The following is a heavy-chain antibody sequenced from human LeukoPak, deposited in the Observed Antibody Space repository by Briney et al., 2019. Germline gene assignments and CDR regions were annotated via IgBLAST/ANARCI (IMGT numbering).Heavy chain of an antibody. Sequence: PGGSLRLSCAASGFTFSSYSMNWVRQAPGKGLEWVSYISSSSSTIYYADSVKGRFTISRDNAKNSLYLQMNSLRAEDTAVYYCARGRRVGRFLEWLLYYWGQGTLVTVSS. CDR2: ISSSSSTI. J-gene: IGHJ4*02. CDR3: ARGRRVGRFLEWLLYY. D-gene: IGHD3-3*01. CDR1: GFTFSSYS. V-gene: IGHV3-48*04.